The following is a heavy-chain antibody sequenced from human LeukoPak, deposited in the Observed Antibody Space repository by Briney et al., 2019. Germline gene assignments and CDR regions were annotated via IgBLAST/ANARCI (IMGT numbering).Heavy chain of an antibody. CDR1: GYTFTSYY. CDR2: INPSGGST. D-gene: IGHD5-24*01. V-gene: IGHV1-46*01. J-gene: IGHJ3*02. CDR3: ARSIEIFNAFDI. Sequence: ASVKVSCKASGYTFTSYYMHWVRQAPGQGLEWMGIINPSGGSTSYAQKLQGRVTMTTDTSTSTAYMELRSLRSDDTAVYYCARSIEIFNAFDIWGQGTMVTVSS.